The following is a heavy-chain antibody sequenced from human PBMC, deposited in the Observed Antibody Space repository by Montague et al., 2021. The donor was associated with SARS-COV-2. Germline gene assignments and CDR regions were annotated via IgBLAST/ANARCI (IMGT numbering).Heavy chain of an antibody. CDR1: AFTFSSYA. CDR2: ISYDGTNE. D-gene: IGHD6-13*01. J-gene: IGHJ4*02. CDR3: AREGITAAGKDFDY. Sequence: SLRLSCAASAFTFSSYAMHWVRQAPGKGLEWVAVISYDGTNEYYADSVKGRFTISRDNSKNTLYLQMNSLRAEDTAVYYCAREGITAAGKDFDYWGQGTLVTVSS. V-gene: IGHV3-30*04.